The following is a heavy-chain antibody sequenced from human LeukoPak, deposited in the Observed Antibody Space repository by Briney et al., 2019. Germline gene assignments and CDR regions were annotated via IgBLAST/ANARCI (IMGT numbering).Heavy chain of an antibody. Sequence: ASVKVSCKASGGTFSSYAISWVRQAPGQGLEWMGGIIPIFGTANYAQKFQGRVTITADESTSTAYMELSSLRSEDTAVYYCARDLRGDTAMVTSDYWGQGTLVTVSS. V-gene: IGHV1-69*13. D-gene: IGHD5-18*01. CDR3: ARDLRGDTAMVTSDY. J-gene: IGHJ4*02. CDR2: IIPIFGTA. CDR1: GGTFSSYA.